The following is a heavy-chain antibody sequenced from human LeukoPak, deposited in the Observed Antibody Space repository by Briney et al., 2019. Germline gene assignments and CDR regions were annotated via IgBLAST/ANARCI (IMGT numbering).Heavy chain of an antibody. J-gene: IGHJ4*02. V-gene: IGHV3-30*18. CDR3: AKDRSRTVDY. CDR1: GFTFSSYW. CDR2: ISYDGSNK. Sequence: GGSLRLSCAASGFTFSSYWMSWVRQAPGKGLEWVAVISYDGSNKYYADSVKGRFTISRDNSKNTLYLQMNSLRAEDTAVYYCAKDRSRTVDYWGQGTLVTVSS.